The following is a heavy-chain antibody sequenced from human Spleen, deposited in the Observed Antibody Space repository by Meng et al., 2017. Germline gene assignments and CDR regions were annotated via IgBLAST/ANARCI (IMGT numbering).Heavy chain of an antibody. D-gene: IGHD6-19*01. J-gene: IGHJ5*02. Sequence: QPQLQESCPGLGKPSVALSRTCSVSGGSISTSGSYWGWIRQPPGKGLEWIGSIGHSGFTYYTPSLKSRVTVSIDTSRNQFSLWLTSVTAADTAVYYCVRSSGWVKTGFDPWGQGTLVTVSS. V-gene: IGHV4-39*01. CDR3: VRSSGWVKTGFDP. CDR2: IGHSGFT. CDR1: GGSISTSGSY.